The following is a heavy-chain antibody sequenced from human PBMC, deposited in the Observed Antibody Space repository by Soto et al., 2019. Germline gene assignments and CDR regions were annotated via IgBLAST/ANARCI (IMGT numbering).Heavy chain of an antibody. CDR2: GSYSGTT. V-gene: IGHV4-61*01. CDR3: ARGATVTQYDY. Sequence: SETLSLTCTVSGVSVNSGSFYWAWIRQPPGKGLEWIGFGSYSGTTNYKPSLKSRVTISVDTSRSQISLKVSSLTAADTAVYYCARGATVTQYDYWGQGTLVTVSS. CDR1: GVSVNSGSFY. J-gene: IGHJ4*02. D-gene: IGHD4-17*01.